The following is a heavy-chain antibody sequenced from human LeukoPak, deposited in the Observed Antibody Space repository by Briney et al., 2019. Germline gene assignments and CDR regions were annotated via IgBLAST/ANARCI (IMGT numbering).Heavy chain of an antibody. CDR2: ISCDGSNK. V-gene: IGHV3-30-3*01. CDR3: ARAGSSWSPYYYYYGMDV. Sequence: GGSLGLSCAASGFTFSSYAMHWVRQAPGKGLEWVAVISCDGSNKYYADSVKGRFTISRDNSKNTLYLQMNSLRAEDTAVYYCARAGSSWSPYYYYYGMDVWGQGTTVTVSS. CDR1: GFTFSSYA. D-gene: IGHD6-13*01. J-gene: IGHJ6*02.